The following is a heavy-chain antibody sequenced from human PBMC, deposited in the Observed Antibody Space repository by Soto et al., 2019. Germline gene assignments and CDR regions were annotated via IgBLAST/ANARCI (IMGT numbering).Heavy chain of an antibody. D-gene: IGHD3-16*01. CDR3: ARDLGGLGYYYYGMDV. V-gene: IGHV4-59*01. Sequence: PSETLSLTCTVSGGSISSYYWSWIRQPPGKGLEWIGYIYYNGSTNYNPSLKSRVTISVDTSKNQFSLKLSSVTAADTAVYYCARDLGGLGYYYYGMDVWGQGTTVTVSS. J-gene: IGHJ6*02. CDR2: IYYNGST. CDR1: GGSISSYY.